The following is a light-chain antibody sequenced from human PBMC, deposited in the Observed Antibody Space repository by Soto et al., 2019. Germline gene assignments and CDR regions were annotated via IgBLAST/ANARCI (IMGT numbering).Light chain of an antibody. V-gene: IGLV2-14*01. CDR2: DVS. CDR3: SSYTSSSTYV. J-gene: IGLJ1*01. CDR1: SGDVGGYNY. Sequence: QSVLTQPASVSGSPGQSITISCTGTSGDVGGYNYVSWYQQHPGKAPKLMIYDVSNRPSGVSNRFSGSKSGNTASLTTSGLQAEDEADYYCSSYTSSSTYVFGTGTKVTVL.